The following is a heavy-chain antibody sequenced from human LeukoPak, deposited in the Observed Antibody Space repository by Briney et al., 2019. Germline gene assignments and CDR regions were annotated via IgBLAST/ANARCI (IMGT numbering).Heavy chain of an antibody. Sequence: GGSLRLSCAASGFTFSSYAMSWVRRAPGKGLEWVSAISGSGGSTYYADSVKGRFTISRDNSKNTLYLQMNSLRAEDTAVYYCAKDTYDFLYYYYYMDVWGKGTTVTVSS. CDR2: ISGSGGST. D-gene: IGHD3-3*01. CDR3: AKDTYDFLYYYYYMDV. J-gene: IGHJ6*03. CDR1: GFTFSSYA. V-gene: IGHV3-23*01.